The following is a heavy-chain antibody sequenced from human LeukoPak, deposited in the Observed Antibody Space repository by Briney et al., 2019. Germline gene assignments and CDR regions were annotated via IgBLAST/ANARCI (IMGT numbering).Heavy chain of an antibody. CDR3: ARVSSGWYVIDY. J-gene: IGHJ4*02. D-gene: IGHD6-19*01. CDR1: GGSISSYY. V-gene: IGHV4-59*01. CDR2: IYYSGST. Sequence: PSETLSLTCTVSGGSISSYYWSWIRQPPGKGLEWIGYIYYSGSTNYNPSLKSRVTISVDTSKNQFSLKLSSVTAADTAVYYCARVSSGWYVIDYWGQGTLVTVSS.